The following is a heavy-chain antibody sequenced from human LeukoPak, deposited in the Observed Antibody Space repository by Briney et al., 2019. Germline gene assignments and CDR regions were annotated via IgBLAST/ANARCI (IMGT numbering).Heavy chain of an antibody. D-gene: IGHD3-10*01. V-gene: IGHV3-30*04. Sequence: GGSLRLSCAASGFTFSAYEMTWVRQAPGKGLEWVAVISSDGNNKYYSDSVKGRFTISRDNSKNTLYLQMNSLRGDDTAVYYWARDQRDPRHYFGSGRRDWFDPWGQGTLVTVSS. CDR2: ISSDGNNK. CDR1: GFTFSAYE. J-gene: IGHJ5*02. CDR3: ARDQRDPRHYFGSGRRDWFDP.